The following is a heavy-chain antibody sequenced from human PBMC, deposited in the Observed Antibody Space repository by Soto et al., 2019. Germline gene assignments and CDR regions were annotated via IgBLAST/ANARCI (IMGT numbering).Heavy chain of an antibody. D-gene: IGHD3-10*01. Sequence: PGGSLRLSCAASGFTATSYYMSWVRQAPGKGLEWVSLIYTGGNTNYADSVKGRFTISRDNSKNTLYLQMNSLRAEDTAVYYCARDYYYGSGNYYRADYYHYGMDVWGQGTTVTVSS. J-gene: IGHJ6*02. CDR2: IYTGGNT. V-gene: IGHV3-53*01. CDR3: ARDYYYGSGNYYRADYYHYGMDV. CDR1: GFTATSYY.